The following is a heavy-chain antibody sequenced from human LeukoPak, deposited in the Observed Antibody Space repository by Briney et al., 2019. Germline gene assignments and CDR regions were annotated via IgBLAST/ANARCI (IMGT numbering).Heavy chain of an antibody. D-gene: IGHD3-22*01. CDR1: GYTFTSYG. CDR2: ISAYNGNT. V-gene: IGHV1-18*01. CDR3: ARVDYYDSSGLFDY. Sequence: GASVKVSCKASGYTFTSYGISWVRQAPGQGLEWMGWISAYNGNTNYAQKLQGRVTMTTDTSTSTAYMELRSLRSDDTAVYYCARVDYYDSSGLFDYWGQGTLVTVSS. J-gene: IGHJ4*02.